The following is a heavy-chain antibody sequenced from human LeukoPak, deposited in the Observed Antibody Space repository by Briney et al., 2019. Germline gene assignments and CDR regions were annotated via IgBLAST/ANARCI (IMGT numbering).Heavy chain of an antibody. CDR2: IYYSGST. V-gene: IGHV4-39*01. CDR1: GGSISSSSYY. J-gene: IGHJ5*02. CDR3: ARHGNADWFDP. D-gene: IGHD4-23*01. Sequence: PSETLSLTCTVSGGSISSSSYYWGWIRQPPGKGLEWIGSIYYSGSTYYNPSLKSRVTISVDTSKNQFSLKLSSVTAADTAVYYCARHGNADWFDPWGQGTLATVSS.